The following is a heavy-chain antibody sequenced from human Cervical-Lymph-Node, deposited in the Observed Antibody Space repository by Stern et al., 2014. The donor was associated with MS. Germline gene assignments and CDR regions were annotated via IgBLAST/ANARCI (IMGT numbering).Heavy chain of an antibody. J-gene: IGHJ6*02. CDR1: GYSFTAYY. CDR3: ARERHSMDV. CDR2: IDPNSGGT. Sequence: VQLVESGAEVKTPGASVKVSCKASGYSFTAYYMHWVRQAPGQGLECRGWIDPNSGGTKSAQNFQGRVTMTRDTSISTCYMELSGLTSDDTAVFYCARERHSMDVWGQGTTVTVSS. V-gene: IGHV1-2*02.